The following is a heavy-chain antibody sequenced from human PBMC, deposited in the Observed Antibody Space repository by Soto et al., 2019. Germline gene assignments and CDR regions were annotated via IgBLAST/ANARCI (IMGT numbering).Heavy chain of an antibody. V-gene: IGHV3-33*01. CDR3: ARDRSVDAALDY. D-gene: IGHD5-18*01. CDR2: IWYDGTKS. CDR1: GFTFNSYG. J-gene: IGHJ4*02. Sequence: LRLSCAASGFTFNSYGIHWVRQAPGKGLEWVAVIWYDGTKSYYADSVEGRFTIARDDSKSTVYLDMNSLRVEDTAVYYCARDRSVDAALDYWGQGTLVTVSS.